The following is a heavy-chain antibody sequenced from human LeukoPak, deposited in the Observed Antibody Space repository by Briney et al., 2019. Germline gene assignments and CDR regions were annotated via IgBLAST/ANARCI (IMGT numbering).Heavy chain of an antibody. J-gene: IGHJ4*02. CDR3: TTDEWDSSGWTTTSFDY. CDR1: GFTFSNAW. CDR2: IKSKTDGGTT. Sequence: PGGSLRLSCAASGFTFSNAWMSWVRQAPGKGLEWVGRIKSKTDGGTTDYAAPVKGRFTISRDDSKNTLYLQMNSLKTEDTAVYYCTTDEWDSSGWTTTSFDYWGQGTLVTVSS. V-gene: IGHV3-15*01. D-gene: IGHD6-19*01.